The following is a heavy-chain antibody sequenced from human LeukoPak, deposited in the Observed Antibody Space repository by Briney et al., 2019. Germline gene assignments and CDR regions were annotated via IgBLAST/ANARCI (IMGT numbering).Heavy chain of an antibody. CDR2: IWYDGSNK. J-gene: IGHJ4*02. D-gene: IGHD1-26*01. CDR3: AKDAGNYYQRFFDY. Sequence: PGRSLRLSCAVSGFTFSTYAMHWVRQAPGKGLEWVALIWYDGSNKYYADSVKGRFTISRDISKNTLYLQMNSLRAEDTAVYYCAKDAGNYYQRFFDYWGQGTLVTVSS. CDR1: GFTFSTYA. V-gene: IGHV3-33*06.